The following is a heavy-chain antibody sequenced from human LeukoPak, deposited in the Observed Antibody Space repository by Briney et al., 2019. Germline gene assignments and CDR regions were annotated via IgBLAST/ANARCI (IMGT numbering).Heavy chain of an antibody. CDR3: ARSFYDILIGYYQYFDY. Sequence: GGSLRLSCVASGLSVSSNCMSWVRQAPGKGLEWVSVIYRDGSSYYAESVKGRFTISRDNSKNTLYIQMNSPRAEDTAVYYCARSFYDILIGYYQYFDYWGQGTLVTVSS. CDR1: GLSVSSNC. D-gene: IGHD3-9*01. J-gene: IGHJ4*02. V-gene: IGHV3-66*01. CDR2: IYRDGSS.